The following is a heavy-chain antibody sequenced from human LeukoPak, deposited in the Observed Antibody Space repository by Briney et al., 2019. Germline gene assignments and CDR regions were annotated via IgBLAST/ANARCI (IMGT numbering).Heavy chain of an antibody. CDR2: IYHSGST. V-gene: IGHV4-30-2*01. J-gene: IGHJ5*02. CDR1: GGSISSGGYS. D-gene: IGHD2-2*02. Sequence: SQTLSLTCAVSGGSISSGGYSWSWIRQPPGKGLEWIGYIYHSGSTYYNPSLKSRVTISVDRSKNQISLKLTSVTAADTAVYYCARLFGYCSSTSCYTREEWNWFDPWGQGTLVTVSS. CDR3: ARLFGYCSSTSCYTREEWNWFDP.